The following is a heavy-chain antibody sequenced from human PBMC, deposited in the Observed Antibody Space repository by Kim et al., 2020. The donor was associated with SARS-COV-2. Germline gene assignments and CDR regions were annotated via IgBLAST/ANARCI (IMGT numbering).Heavy chain of an antibody. CDR2: ISYDGSNK. Sequence: GGSLRLSCAASGFTFSSYGMHWVRQAPGKGLEWVAVISYDGSNKYYADSVKGRFTISRDNSKNTLYLQMNSLRAEDTAVYYCAKDNSGYDYGYYFDYWGQGTLVTVSS. V-gene: IGHV3-30*18. D-gene: IGHD5-12*01. J-gene: IGHJ4*02. CDR3: AKDNSGYDYGYYFDY. CDR1: GFTFSSYG.